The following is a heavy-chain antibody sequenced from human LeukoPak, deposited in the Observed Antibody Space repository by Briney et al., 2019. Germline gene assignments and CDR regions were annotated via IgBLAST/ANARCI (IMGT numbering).Heavy chain of an antibody. CDR3: AKGKVNHDGAFDL. CDR1: GFSFRSYT. Sequence: PGESLRLSCEGSGFSFRSYTMTWVRQVPGKGLEWVSTISASSVSAYYAVSVKGRFTISRDNSKNTFYMQMNSLRAEDTAVYYCAKGKVNHDGAFDLWGQGAMVTVSS. V-gene: IGHV3-23*01. CDR2: ISASSVSA. D-gene: IGHD1-14*01. J-gene: IGHJ3*01.